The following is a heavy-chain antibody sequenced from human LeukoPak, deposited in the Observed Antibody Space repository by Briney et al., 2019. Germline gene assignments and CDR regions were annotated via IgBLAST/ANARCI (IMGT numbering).Heavy chain of an antibody. CDR2: IHPSTGNP. V-gene: IGHV7-4-1*02. Sequence: ASVKVSCKASGYTFTNYAMNWVRQAPGQGLEWMGWIHPSTGNPTYAQDFTGRFVFSLDTSVSTTYLQISSLKAEDTAVYYCARAYQRLGQLSLPDYWGQGTLVTVSS. J-gene: IGHJ4*02. CDR1: GYTFTNYA. D-gene: IGHD3-16*02. CDR3: ARAYQRLGQLSLPDY.